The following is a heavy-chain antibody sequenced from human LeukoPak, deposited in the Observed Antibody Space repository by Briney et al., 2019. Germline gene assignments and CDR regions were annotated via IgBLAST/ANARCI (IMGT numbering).Heavy chain of an antibody. CDR2: ISTYNGNT. J-gene: IGHJ6*03. Sequence: ASVKVSCKASDYTFTNYGISWVRQAPGQGLEWMGWISTYNGNTKYTQNLQGRVTMTTDTSTSTAYMDLTSLRSDDTAVYYCARACGGSCYSGIYYYMDVWGKGTTVTVSS. CDR3: ARACGGSCYSGIYYYMDV. V-gene: IGHV1-18*01. CDR1: DYTFTNYG. D-gene: IGHD2-15*01.